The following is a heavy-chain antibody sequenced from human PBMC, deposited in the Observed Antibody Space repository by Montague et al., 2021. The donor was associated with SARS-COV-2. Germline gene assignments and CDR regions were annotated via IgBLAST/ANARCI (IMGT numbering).Heavy chain of an antibody. V-gene: IGHV2-5*08. Sequence: PALVKPTQTPTLTCTFSGFSLSTSGMCVSWIRQPPGKALEWLARIDWDDDKRYSPSLKSRLTITKDTSKKQVVLTLTNMDPVDTATYYCARGDLVAADLFDYWGQGTLVTVSS. CDR1: GFSLSTSGMC. J-gene: IGHJ4*02. CDR3: ARGDLVAADLFDY. CDR2: IDWDDDK. D-gene: IGHD2-2*01.